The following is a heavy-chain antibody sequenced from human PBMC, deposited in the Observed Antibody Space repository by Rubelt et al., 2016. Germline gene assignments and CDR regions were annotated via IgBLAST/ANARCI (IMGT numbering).Heavy chain of an antibody. CDR3: ARGDVWSGYYGRYGMDV. V-gene: IGHV4-34*01. J-gene: IGHJ6*02. CDR2: INHSGSN. CDR1: GGSFSGYY. Sequence: QVQLQQWGAGLLKPSETLSLTCAVYGGSFSGYYWSWIRQPPGKGLEWIGEINHSGSNNYNPSLKSRVTITVDTSMNQFSLRLGAVTVADTAVYYCARGDVWSGYYGRYGMDVWGQGTTVTVSS. D-gene: IGHD3-3*01.